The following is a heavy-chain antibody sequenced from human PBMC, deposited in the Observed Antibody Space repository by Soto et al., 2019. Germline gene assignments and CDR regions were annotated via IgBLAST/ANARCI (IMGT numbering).Heavy chain of an antibody. J-gene: IGHJ4*02. CDR2: ISASGST. Sequence: SETLSLTCAVSGGSISSYYWSWIRQPPGKGLEWIGYISASGSTNYNPSLKSRVTISVDTSTNEFSLELRSMTAADTAVYYCAKAKYFYDSSGYYGFWGQGTLVTVSS. CDR3: AKAKYFYDSSGYYGF. V-gene: IGHV4-59*01. D-gene: IGHD3-22*01. CDR1: GGSISSYY.